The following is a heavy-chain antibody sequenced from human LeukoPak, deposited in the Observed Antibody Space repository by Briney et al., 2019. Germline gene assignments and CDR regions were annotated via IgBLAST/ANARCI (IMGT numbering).Heavy chain of an antibody. CDR2: IIPIFGTA. J-gene: IGHJ4*02. CDR1: GGTFSSYA. V-gene: IGHV1-69*05. CDR3: ARDQLRVSSWYGSRGSENQPQTFDY. D-gene: IGHD6-13*01. Sequence: GASVKVSCKASGGTFSSYAISWVRQAPGQGLEWMGGIIPIFGTANYAQKLQGRVTMTTDTSTSTAYMELRSLRSDDTAVYYCARDQLRVSSWYGSRGSENQPQTFDYWGQGTLVTVSS.